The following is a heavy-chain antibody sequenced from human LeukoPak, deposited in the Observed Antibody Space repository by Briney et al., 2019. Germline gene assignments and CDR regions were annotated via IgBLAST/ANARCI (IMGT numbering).Heavy chain of an antibody. D-gene: IGHD2-2*01. Sequence: ASVKVSCKASGYTFTSYAMHWVRQAPGQRLEWMGWINAGNGNTKYSQKFQGRVTITRDTSASTAYMEPSSLRSEDTAVYYCARGGYCSSTSCLGITYYWGQGTLVTVSS. V-gene: IGHV1-3*01. CDR2: INAGNGNT. CDR1: GYTFTSYA. CDR3: ARGGYCSSTSCLGITYY. J-gene: IGHJ4*02.